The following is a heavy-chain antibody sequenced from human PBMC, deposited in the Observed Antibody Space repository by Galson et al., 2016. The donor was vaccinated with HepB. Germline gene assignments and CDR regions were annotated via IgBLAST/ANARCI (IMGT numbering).Heavy chain of an antibody. CDR1: GYSFTKFY. V-gene: IGHV1-46*01. D-gene: IGHD2-15*01. J-gene: IGHJ4*02. CDR2: LHPSGGDT. CDR3: ARDPYHVDSRVVEMDY. Sequence: SVKVSCKASGYSFTKFYMHWVRQAPGQGLEWMAILHPSGGDTTYAPRFQGRVIMTADTSTTTFYMELSRLTSEDTAVYYCARDPYHVDSRVVEMDYWGQGTLVTVSS.